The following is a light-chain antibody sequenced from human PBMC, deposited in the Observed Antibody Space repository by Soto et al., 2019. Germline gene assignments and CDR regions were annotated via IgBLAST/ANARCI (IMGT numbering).Light chain of an antibody. CDR1: QSISSSY. V-gene: IGKV3-20*01. CDR2: GAS. Sequence: EIGVTQSPGTLSLSTGERATLSCRASQSISSSYLAWYQQKPGQAPRLLIYGASSRATGIPDRFSGSGSGTDFTLTINRLEPEDFAVYYCQQYDSSPRTFGQGAKVDIK. J-gene: IGKJ1*01. CDR3: QQYDSSPRT.